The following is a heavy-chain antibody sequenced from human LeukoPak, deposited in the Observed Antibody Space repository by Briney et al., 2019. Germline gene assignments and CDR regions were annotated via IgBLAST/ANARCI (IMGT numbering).Heavy chain of an antibody. CDR1: GGTFSSYA. J-gene: IGHJ3*02. CDR2: VIPIFGTA. V-gene: IGHV1-69*05. CDR3: ARDEPRDIYYDSSGYYPSGAFDI. Sequence: SVKVSCKASGGTFSSYAISWVRQAPGQGLEWMGRVIPIFGTANYAQKFQGRVTITTDESTSTAYMELSSLRSEDTAVYYCARDEPRDIYYDSSGYYPSGAFDIWGQGTMVTVSS. D-gene: IGHD3-22*01.